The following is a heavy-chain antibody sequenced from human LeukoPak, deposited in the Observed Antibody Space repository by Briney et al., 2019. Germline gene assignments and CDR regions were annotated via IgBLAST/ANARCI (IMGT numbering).Heavy chain of an antibody. V-gene: IGHV3-23*01. CDR2: INGSGDRT. CDR3: ARERLGYLDY. J-gene: IGHJ4*02. Sequence: PGGSLRLSCATSGFTFSLYAMSWVRQAPGKGLEWVSIINGSGDRTYYADSVKGRFTVSRDNSENTLYMQMKSLRAEDTAVYYCARERLGYLDYWGQGTLVTVSS. CDR1: GFTFSLYA. D-gene: IGHD2-15*01.